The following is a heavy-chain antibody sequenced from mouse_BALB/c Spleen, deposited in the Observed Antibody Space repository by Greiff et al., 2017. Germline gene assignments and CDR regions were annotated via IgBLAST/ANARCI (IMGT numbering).Heavy chain of an antibody. CDR2: ILPGSGST. CDR3: ARGVGRFSWFAY. D-gene: IGHD4-1*01. V-gene: IGHV1-9*01. CDR1: GYTFSSYW. Sequence: QLKQSGAELMKPGASVKISCKATGYTFSSYWIEWVKQRPGHGLEWIGEILPGSGSTHYNEKFKGKATFTADTSSNTAYMQLSSLTSEDSAVSDCARGVGRFSWFAYWGQGTLVTVSA. J-gene: IGHJ3*01.